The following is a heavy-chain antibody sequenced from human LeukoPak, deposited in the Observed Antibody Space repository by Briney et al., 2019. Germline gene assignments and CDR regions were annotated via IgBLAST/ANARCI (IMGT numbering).Heavy chain of an antibody. CDR3: ARHFNRVKFGNRKYCSSTSCPGDAFDI. CDR1: GGSISSSSYY. D-gene: IGHD2-2*01. V-gene: IGHV4-39*01. CDR2: IYYSGST. Sequence: SETLSLTCTVSGGSISSSSYYWGWIRQPPGKGLEWIGSIYYSGSTYYNPSLKSRVTISVDTSKNQFSLKLSSVTAADTAVYYCARHFNRVKFGNRKYCSSTSCPGDAFDIWGQGTMVTVSS. J-gene: IGHJ3*02.